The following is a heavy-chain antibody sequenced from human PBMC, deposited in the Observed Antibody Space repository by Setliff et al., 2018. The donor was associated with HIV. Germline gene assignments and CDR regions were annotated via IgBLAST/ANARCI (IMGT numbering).Heavy chain of an antibody. CDR2: INWNGVTT. CDR1: GFTVDNYG. J-gene: IGHJ4*02. V-gene: IGHV3-20*04. D-gene: IGHD5-12*01. Sequence: GSLRLSCAASGFTVDNYGMSWVRQSPGKGLEWVSTINWNGVTTYYADSVKGRFTISRDNAKNSLYLQMNSLRVEEDTALYYCVRDQGYDSDLYKFYFDPWGQGTLVTVSS. CDR3: VRDQGYDSDLYKFYFDP.